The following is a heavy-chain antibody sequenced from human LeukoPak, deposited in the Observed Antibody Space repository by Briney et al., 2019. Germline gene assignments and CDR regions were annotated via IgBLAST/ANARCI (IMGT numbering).Heavy chain of an antibody. J-gene: IGHJ6*02. CDR2: IYYSGST. Sequence: SETLSLTCTVSGGSIYSSSSYWGWIRQPPGKGLEWIGSIYYSGSTYYNPSLKSRVTISVDTSKNQFSLKLSSVTAADTAVYYCARHKHAKAVAGTFYYGMDVWGQGTTVTVSS. CDR3: ARHKHAKAVAGTFYYGMDV. CDR1: GGSIYSSSSY. D-gene: IGHD6-19*01. V-gene: IGHV4-39*01.